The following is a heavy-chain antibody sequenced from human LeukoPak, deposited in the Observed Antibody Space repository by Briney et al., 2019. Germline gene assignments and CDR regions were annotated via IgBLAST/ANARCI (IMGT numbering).Heavy chain of an antibody. CDR3: AGGSAVADAFDI. D-gene: IGHD6-19*01. Sequence: SETLSLTCTVSGGSISSGDYYWSWIRQPPGKGLEWIGYIYYSGSTYYNPSLKSRVTISVDTSKNQYSLKLSSVTAADTAVYYCAGGSAVADAFDIWGQGTMATVSS. CDR2: IYYSGST. V-gene: IGHV4-30-4*02. CDR1: GGSISSGDYY. J-gene: IGHJ3*02.